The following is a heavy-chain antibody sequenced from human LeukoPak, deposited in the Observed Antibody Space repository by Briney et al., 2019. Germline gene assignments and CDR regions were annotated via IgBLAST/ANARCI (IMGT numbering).Heavy chain of an antibody. Sequence: PSETLSLTCAVYGGSFSGYYWSWIRQPPGKGLEWIGEINHSGSTNYNPSLKSRVTISVDTSKNQFSLKLSSVTAADTAVYYCARVHYDFWSGYYYYFDYWGQGTLVTVSS. V-gene: IGHV4-34*01. D-gene: IGHD3-3*01. CDR2: INHSGST. CDR3: ARVHYDFWSGYYYYFDY. J-gene: IGHJ4*02. CDR1: GGSFSGYY.